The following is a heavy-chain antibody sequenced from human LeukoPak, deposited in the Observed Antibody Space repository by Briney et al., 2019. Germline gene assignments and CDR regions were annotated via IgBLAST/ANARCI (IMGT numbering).Heavy chain of an antibody. CDR3: ARHIVVVPAAGTYYYYGMDV. Sequence: GQSLKISCKASGYTFTSFFIGWVRQMPGQGLEWMGIIYTGDSDTRYSPSFQGQVTISADKSISTAYLQWSSLKASDTAMYYCARHIVVVPAAGTYYYYGMDVWGQGTTVTVSS. CDR2: IYTGDSDT. J-gene: IGHJ6*02. CDR1: GYTFTSFF. V-gene: IGHV5-51*01. D-gene: IGHD2-2*01.